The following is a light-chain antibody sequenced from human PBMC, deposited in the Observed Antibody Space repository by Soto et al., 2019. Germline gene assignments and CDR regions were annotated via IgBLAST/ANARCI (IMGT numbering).Light chain of an antibody. J-gene: IGKJ4*01. Sequence: EIVLTQSPATLSLSPLEIATLSFRASQSLGRYLAWYQQKPGQAPRLLIYDASHRATGIPVRFSGSGSESDFTLTISSLEPEDFAVYYCQQYGNSPLTFGGGTKVDIK. CDR3: QQYGNSPLT. V-gene: IGKV3-11*01. CDR2: DAS. CDR1: QSLGRY.